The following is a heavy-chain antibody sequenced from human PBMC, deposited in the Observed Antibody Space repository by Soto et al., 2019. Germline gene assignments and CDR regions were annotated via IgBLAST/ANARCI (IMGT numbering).Heavy chain of an antibody. D-gene: IGHD1-26*01. CDR2: ISYDGSNK. CDR1: GFTFSSYG. Sequence: PGGSLRLSCAASGFTFSSYGMHWVRQAPGKGLEWVAVISYDGSNKYYADSVKGRFTISRDNSKNTLYLQMNSLRAEDTAVYYCARSGSYDGYFDYWGQGTLVTVSS. J-gene: IGHJ4*02. CDR3: ARSGSYDGYFDY. V-gene: IGHV3-30*03.